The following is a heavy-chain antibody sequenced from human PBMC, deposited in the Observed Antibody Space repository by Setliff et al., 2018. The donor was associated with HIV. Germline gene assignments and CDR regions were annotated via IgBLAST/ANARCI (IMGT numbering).Heavy chain of an antibody. CDR2: FYSGGGT. Sequence: SETLSLTCTVSTGSISRYFYYWAWIRQPPGKGLEWVGSFYSGGGTSYNPSLNSRVTISVDTSKNQFSLKLRSVTAADTSMYYCARQRADCSGGSCYGYWGQGTLVTVSS. CDR1: TGSISRYFYY. D-gene: IGHD2-15*01. CDR3: ARQRADCSGGSCYGY. J-gene: IGHJ4*01. V-gene: IGHV4-39*01.